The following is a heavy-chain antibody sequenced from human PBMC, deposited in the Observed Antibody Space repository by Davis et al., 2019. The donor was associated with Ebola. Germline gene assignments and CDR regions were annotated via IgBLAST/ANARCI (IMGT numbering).Heavy chain of an antibody. D-gene: IGHD2-15*01. Sequence: MPSETLSLTCAVYGGSFSGYYWSWIRQPPGKGLEWIGYIYYSGSTNYNPSLKSRVTISVDTSKNQFSLKLSSVTAADTAVYYCARPHTLGYCSGGSCYTWFDPWGQGTLVTVSS. V-gene: IGHV4-59*08. J-gene: IGHJ5*02. CDR2: IYYSGST. CDR3: ARPHTLGYCSGGSCYTWFDP. CDR1: GGSFSGYY.